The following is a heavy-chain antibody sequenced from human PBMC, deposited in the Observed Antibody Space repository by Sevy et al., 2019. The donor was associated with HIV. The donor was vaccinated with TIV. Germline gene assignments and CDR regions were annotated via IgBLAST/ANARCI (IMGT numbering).Heavy chain of an antibody. CDR2: VDHSGRT. J-gene: IGHJ6*02. CDR3: ASPMIKSNRSGMEL. Sequence: SETLSLTCDVSGGSLSGYFWLWIRQPPGRGLEWVGEVDHSGRTTYNPSLRSRVTISIDTSKSQFSLKLTSVTAADTAVYYCASPMIKSNRSGMELWGQGTTVTVSS. V-gene: IGHV4-34*01. D-gene: IGHD3-22*01. CDR1: GGSLSGYF.